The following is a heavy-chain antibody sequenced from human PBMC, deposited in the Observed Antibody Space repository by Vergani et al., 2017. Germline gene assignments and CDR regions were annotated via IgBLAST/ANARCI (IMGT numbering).Heavy chain of an antibody. CDR2: INTDDGKT. CDR1: GYTFTSYD. V-gene: IGHV1-18*01. J-gene: IGHJ6*01. CDR3: AREGGSLLSHKYYAMDV. Sequence: QVQLVQSGAEVKKPGASVKVSCKASGYTFTSYDINWVRQAPGQGLEWMGWINTDDGKTDFAQKIQGRVTLTIDTSTSTAYMELRSLISDDTAIYYCAREGGSLLSHKYYAMDVWGQGTTVSVSS. D-gene: IGHD2-21*01.